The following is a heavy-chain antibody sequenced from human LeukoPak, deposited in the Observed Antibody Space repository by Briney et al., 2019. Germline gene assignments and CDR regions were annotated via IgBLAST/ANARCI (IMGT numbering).Heavy chain of an antibody. Sequence: PSQTLSLTCTVSGGSISSGYYWGWIRQPPGKGLEWIGSIYHSGSTYYNPSLKSRVTISVDTSKNQFSLKLSSVTAADTAVYYCARGARGLFYYFDYWGQGTLVTVSS. CDR1: GGSISSGYY. J-gene: IGHJ4*02. V-gene: IGHV4-38-2*02. CDR3: ARGARGLFYYFDY. D-gene: IGHD3-10*02. CDR2: IYHSGST.